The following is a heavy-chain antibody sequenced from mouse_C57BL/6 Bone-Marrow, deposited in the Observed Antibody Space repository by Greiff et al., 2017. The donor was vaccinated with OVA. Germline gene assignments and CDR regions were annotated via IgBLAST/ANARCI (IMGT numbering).Heavy chain of an antibody. CDR3: ARRPAY. V-gene: IGHV1-81*01. J-gene: IGHJ3*01. Sequence: VKLQQSGAELARPGASVKLSCKASGYTFTSYGISWVKQRTGQGLEWIGEIYPRSGNTYYNEKFKGKATLTAEKSSSTAYMELRSLTSEDSAVYFCARRPAYWGQGTLVTVSA. CDR2: IYPRSGNT. CDR1: GYTFTSYG.